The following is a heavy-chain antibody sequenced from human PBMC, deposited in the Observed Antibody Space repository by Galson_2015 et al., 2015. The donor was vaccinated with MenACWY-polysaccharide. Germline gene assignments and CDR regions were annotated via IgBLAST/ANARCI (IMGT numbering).Heavy chain of an antibody. CDR2: ISYDRGP. CDR3: TRGGRGVSNRNWFDS. J-gene: IGHJ5*01. Sequence: LSLTCTAAGYSIARCAVVSCWVRQHTGQGLAWIASISYDRGPYSNPSLKSRVTISVDATKKQFSLKLNSVTAAYTAVYYCTRGGRGVSNRNWFDSWGQGTLVTVSS. V-gene: IGHV4-31*03. D-gene: IGHD3-16*01. CDR1: GYSIARCAVV.